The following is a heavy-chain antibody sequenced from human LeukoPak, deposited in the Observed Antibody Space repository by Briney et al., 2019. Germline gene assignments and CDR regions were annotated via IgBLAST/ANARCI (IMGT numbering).Heavy chain of an antibody. CDR1: GGSFSGYY. D-gene: IGHD3-22*01. CDR2: IYYSGST. J-gene: IGHJ4*02. V-gene: IGHV4-34*01. Sequence: SETLSLTCAVYGGSFSGYYWSWIRQPPGKGLEWIGSIYYSGSTYYNPSLKSRVTISVDTSKNQFSLKLSSVTAADTAVYYCARTSYYYDSSGYYSPTVYYFDYWGQGTLVTVSS. CDR3: ARTSYYYDSSGYYSPTVYYFDY.